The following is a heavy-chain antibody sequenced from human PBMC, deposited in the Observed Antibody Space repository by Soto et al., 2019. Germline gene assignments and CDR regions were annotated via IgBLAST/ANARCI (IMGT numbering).Heavy chain of an antibody. Sequence: PGGSLRLSCAVSGFTFSDHYMDWFRQAPGKGLEWVGRSRNKDHSFTTEYAASAKGRFTISRDSSNNLLYLQMNSLKPEDTAVYYCARGRNSFAYWGQGTLVTVSS. V-gene: IGHV3-72*01. CDR3: ARGRNSFAY. J-gene: IGHJ4*02. CDR2: SRNKDHSFTT. CDR1: GFTFSDHY.